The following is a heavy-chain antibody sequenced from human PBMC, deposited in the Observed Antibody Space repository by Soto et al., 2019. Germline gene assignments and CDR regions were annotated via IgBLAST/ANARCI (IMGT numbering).Heavy chain of an antibody. J-gene: IGHJ5*02. CDR3: ARDKRRIAYNWFDP. CDR1: GGSIRSYY. Sequence: PSATLSLTCTVAGGSIRSYYWSWIRQPPGKGLEWIGYIYYSGSTNYNPSLKSRVTISVDTSKNQFSLKLSSVTAADTAVYYCARDKRRIAYNWFDPWGQGTLVTVS. D-gene: IGHD2-15*01. CDR2: IYYSGST. V-gene: IGHV4-59*01.